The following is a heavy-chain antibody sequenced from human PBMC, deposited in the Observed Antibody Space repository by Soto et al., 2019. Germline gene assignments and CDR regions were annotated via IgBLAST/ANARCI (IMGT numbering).Heavy chain of an antibody. CDR2: IYYSGST. V-gene: IGHV4-39*01. CDR3: ARQTGGSYYYYYMDV. CDR1: GGSISSSSYY. J-gene: IGHJ6*03. Sequence: SETLSLTCTVSGGSISSSSYYWGWIRQPPGKGLEWIGSIYYSGSTYYNPSLKSRVTISVDTSKNQFSLKLSSVTAADTAVYYCARQTGGSYYYYYMDVWGKGTTVTVSS. D-gene: IGHD1-26*01.